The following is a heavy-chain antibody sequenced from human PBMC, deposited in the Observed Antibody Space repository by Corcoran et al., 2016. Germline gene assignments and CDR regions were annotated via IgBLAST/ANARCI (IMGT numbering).Heavy chain of an antibody. D-gene: IGHD2-2*01. Sequence: QVQLQESGPGLVKPSETLSLTCTVSGGSISSYYWSWIRQPPGKGLEWIGYIYYSGSTNYNPSLKSRVTISVDTSKNQFSLTLSSVTAADTAVYYWAGATPLAIVVVPAAMASYYYGMDVWGQGTTVTVSS. V-gene: IGHV4-59*01. CDR2: IYYSGST. J-gene: IGHJ6*02. CDR3: AGATPLAIVVVPAAMASYYYGMDV. CDR1: GGSISSYY.